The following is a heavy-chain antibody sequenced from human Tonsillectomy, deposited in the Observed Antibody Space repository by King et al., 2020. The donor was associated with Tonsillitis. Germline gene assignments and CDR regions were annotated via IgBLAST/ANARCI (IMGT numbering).Heavy chain of an antibody. D-gene: IGHD3-3*01. V-gene: IGHV3-43*02. CDR3: AQSRSYYDFWSGSQDYYYMDV. Sequence: VQLVESGGGVVQPGGSLRLSWAASGFTFDDYAMHWVRQALGKGLEWVSLISGDGGSTYYADSVKGRFTISRDNSKNSLYLQMNSLVTEDTALYYCAQSRSYYDFWSGSQDYYYMDVWGKGTTVTVSS. CDR1: GFTFDDYA. J-gene: IGHJ6*03. CDR2: ISGDGGST.